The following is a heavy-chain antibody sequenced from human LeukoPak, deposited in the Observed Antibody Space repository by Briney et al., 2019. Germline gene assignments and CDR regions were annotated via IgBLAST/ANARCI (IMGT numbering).Heavy chain of an antibody. V-gene: IGHV4-4*07. Sequence: SETLSLTCTVSGGSISYYYWSWIRQPAGKALEWIGRIFTTGSTNYNPSLKSRVTISVDTSKNQFSLKLSSVTAADTAVYYCARDRDFRFWFDPWGQGTLVTVSS. D-gene: IGHD3-9*01. J-gene: IGHJ5*02. CDR3: ARDRDFRFWFDP. CDR1: GGSISYYY. CDR2: IFTTGST.